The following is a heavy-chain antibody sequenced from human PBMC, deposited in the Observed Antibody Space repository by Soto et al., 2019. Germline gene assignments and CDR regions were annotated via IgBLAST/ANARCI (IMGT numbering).Heavy chain of an antibody. V-gene: IGHV3-23*01. D-gene: IGHD4-17*01. Sequence: EVQLLESGGGLVQPGGSLRLSCTASGFTFSSYAMRWVRQAPGQGLEWVSTISGSGGSTYYADSVKGRFTISSDNSKTTLYLQMNSLRAEDTAVYYCAKVWERTVTTRNYFYVMDVWGQGTTVTVSS. CDR2: ISGSGGST. CDR3: AKVWERTVTTRNYFYVMDV. J-gene: IGHJ6*02. CDR1: GFTFSSYA.